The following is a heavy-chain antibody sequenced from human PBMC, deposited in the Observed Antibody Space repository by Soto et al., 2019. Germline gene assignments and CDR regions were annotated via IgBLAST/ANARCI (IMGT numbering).Heavy chain of an antibody. J-gene: IGHJ4*02. CDR1: GYTFTGYY. Sequence: ASVKVSCKAAGYTFTGYYIHWVRQAPGQGLEWMGWINPNSGGTSFAQKFQDRVTMTRDTSITTAYMELSRLTTDDTAMYYCARVGGSRKFDCWGQGTLVTVSS. CDR2: INPNSGGT. CDR3: ARVGGSRKFDC. V-gene: IGHV1-2*02. D-gene: IGHD1-26*01.